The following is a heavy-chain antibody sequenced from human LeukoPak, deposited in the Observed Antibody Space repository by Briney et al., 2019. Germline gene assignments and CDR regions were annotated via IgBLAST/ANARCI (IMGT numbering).Heavy chain of an antibody. CDR2: IRQDGNQE. D-gene: IGHD2-21*01. J-gene: IGHJ4*02. V-gene: IGHV3-7*01. Sequence: GGSLRLSCAASGFTFSSHWMSWVRQAPGQGLEWVANIRQDGNQEKYVDSVKGRFTISRDNAKNSLYLQINSLRAEDTAVYYCARDFPLWNWGQGTLVTVSS. CDR1: GFTFSSHW. CDR3: ARDFPLWN.